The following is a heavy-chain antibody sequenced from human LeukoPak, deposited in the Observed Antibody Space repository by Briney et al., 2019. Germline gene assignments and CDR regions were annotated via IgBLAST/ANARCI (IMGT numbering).Heavy chain of an antibody. Sequence: GGSLRLSCAASGFIFSSYSMHWVRQAPGKGLESVAVISYNGDDKYYAHSVKGRFTISTDNSKNTLDLQVNSLRTEDTAIYYCARPVAWGWGTYCSPGYWGQGTLVTVSS. CDR3: ARPVAWGWGTYCSPGY. CDR1: GFIFSSYS. J-gene: IGHJ4*02. V-gene: IGHV3-30*04. CDR2: ISYNGDDK. D-gene: IGHD3-10*01.